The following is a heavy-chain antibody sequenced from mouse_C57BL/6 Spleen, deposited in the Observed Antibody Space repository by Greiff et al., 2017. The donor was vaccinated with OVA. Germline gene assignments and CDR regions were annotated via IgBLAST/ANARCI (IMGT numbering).Heavy chain of an antibody. J-gene: IGHJ1*03. Sequence: QVQLQQSGPELVKPGASVKISCKASGYAFSSSWMHWVKQRPGKGLEWIGRIYPGDGDTKYTGKFKGKATLTADKSSSTAYMRLRRLTSEDSAVSFCARDGSTRNWYFDVWGTGTTVTVSS. D-gene: IGHD1-1*01. CDR2: IYPGDGDT. CDR1: GYAFSSSW. CDR3: ARDGSTRNWYFDV. V-gene: IGHV1-82*01.